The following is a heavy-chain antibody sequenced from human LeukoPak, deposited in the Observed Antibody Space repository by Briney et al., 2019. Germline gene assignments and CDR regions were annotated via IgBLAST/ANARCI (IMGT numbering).Heavy chain of an antibody. V-gene: IGHV3-30*18. J-gene: IGHJ6*04. CDR3: AKSVPIVVVDYGMDV. D-gene: IGHD2-15*01. CDR1: GFTFSSYA. CDR2: ISYDGSNK. Sequence: PGGSLRLSCAASGFTFSSYAMHWVRQAPGKGLEWVAVISYDGSNKYYADSVKGRFTISRDNSKNTLYLQMNSLRAEDTAVYYCAKSVPIVVVDYGMDVWGKGTTVTVSS.